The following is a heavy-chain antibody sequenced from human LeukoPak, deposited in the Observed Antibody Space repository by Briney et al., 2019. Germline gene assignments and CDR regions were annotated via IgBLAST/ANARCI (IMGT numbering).Heavy chain of an antibody. J-gene: IGHJ5*02. D-gene: IGHD6-13*01. CDR3: ARRGSSWYDWSANWFDP. V-gene: IGHV4-59*08. CDR1: GGSISTYY. Sequence: SETLSLTCTVSGGSISTYYWSWIRQPPGKGLEWIGYIDYSGSTNYNPSLKSRVAISVDTSKNQFSLKLSSVTAAVTAVYYCARRGSSWYDWSANWFDPWGQGTLVTVSS. CDR2: IDYSGST.